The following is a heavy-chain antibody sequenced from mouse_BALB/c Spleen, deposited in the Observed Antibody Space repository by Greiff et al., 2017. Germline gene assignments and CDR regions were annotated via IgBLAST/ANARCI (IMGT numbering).Heavy chain of an antibody. CDR2: ISSGGSYT. J-gene: IGHJ4*01. Sequence: DVQLVESGGGLVKPGGSLKLSCAASGFTFSSYTMSWVRQTPEKRLEWVATISSGGSYTYYPDSVKGRFTISRDNARNILYLQMSSLRSEDKAMYYCAREYYAMDYWGQGTSVTVSS. V-gene: IGHV5-9-3*01. CDR1: GFTFSSYT. CDR3: AREYYAMDY.